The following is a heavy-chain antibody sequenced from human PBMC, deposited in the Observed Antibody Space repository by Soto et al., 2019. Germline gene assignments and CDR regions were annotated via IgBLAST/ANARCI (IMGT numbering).Heavy chain of an antibody. Sequence: GGSLRLSCAASGFTFSSYAMSWVRQAPGKGLEWVSAISGSGGSTYYADSVKGRFTISRDNSKNTLYLQMNSLRAEDTAVYYCAGGGSSLNYYYGMDVWGQGTTVTVSS. V-gene: IGHV3-23*01. CDR2: ISGSGGST. CDR1: GFTFSSYA. CDR3: AGGGSSLNYYYGMDV. D-gene: IGHD2-15*01. J-gene: IGHJ6*02.